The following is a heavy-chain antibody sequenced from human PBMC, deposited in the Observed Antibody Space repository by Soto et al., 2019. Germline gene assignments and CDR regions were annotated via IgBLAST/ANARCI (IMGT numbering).Heavy chain of an antibody. D-gene: IGHD3-10*01. Sequence: ASVKVSCKTSGYTFTADYMYWVRQAPGQGLEWMGGINPNTGDTIYAQKFQGRVTMTRDTSISTAYMELTRLRSDDTAVYFCARDPIGGGAPYYFDYWGQGTLVTVSS. CDR1: GYTFTADY. CDR3: ARDPIGGGAPYYFDY. CDR2: INPNTGDT. J-gene: IGHJ4*02. V-gene: IGHV1-2*02.